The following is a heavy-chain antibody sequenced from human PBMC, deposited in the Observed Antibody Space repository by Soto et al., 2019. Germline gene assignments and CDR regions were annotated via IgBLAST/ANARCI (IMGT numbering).Heavy chain of an antibody. CDR2: IDGDSRT. CDR3: ARDRRINNGYYYYYYGMDV. D-gene: IGHD3-10*01. J-gene: IGHJ6*02. CDR1: GFTVNNNY. V-gene: IGHV3-53*01. Sequence: EVQLVESGGGLIQPGESLRLSCAASGFTVNNNYMTWVRQAPGKGLEWVSFIDGDSRTYYADSVKGRFTMSRDTSKNTLYLQMDSLRAEDTALYYCARDRRINNGYYYYYYGMDVWGQGTTVTVSS.